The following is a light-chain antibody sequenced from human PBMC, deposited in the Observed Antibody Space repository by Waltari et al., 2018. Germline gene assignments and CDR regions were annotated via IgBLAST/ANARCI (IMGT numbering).Light chain of an antibody. V-gene: IGKV4-1*01. CDR1: QSVLYSSNNKNH. J-gene: IGKJ4*01. CDR2: WAS. Sequence: DIVMTQSPDSLAVSLGERATINCKSSQSVLYSSNNKNHLAWYQQTPGQPPKLLIYWASTRESGVPDRFSGSGSGTDFTLTISSLQAEDVAVYYCQQYYSTPLTFGGGTKVEIK. CDR3: QQYYSTPLT.